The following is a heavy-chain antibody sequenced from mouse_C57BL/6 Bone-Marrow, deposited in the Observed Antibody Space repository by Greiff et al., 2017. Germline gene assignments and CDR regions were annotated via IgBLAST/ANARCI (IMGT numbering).Heavy chain of an antibody. CDR3: ARERVTTGDYAMDY. D-gene: IGHD2-2*01. J-gene: IGHJ4*01. V-gene: IGHV1-26*01. CDR2: INPNNGGT. CDR1: GYTFTDYY. Sequence: EVKLQQSGPELVKPGASVKISCKASGYTFTDYYMNWVKQSHGKSLEWIGDINPNNGGTSYNQKFKGKATLTVDKSSSTAYMELRSLTSEDSAVYYCARERVTTGDYAMDYWGQGTSVTVSS.